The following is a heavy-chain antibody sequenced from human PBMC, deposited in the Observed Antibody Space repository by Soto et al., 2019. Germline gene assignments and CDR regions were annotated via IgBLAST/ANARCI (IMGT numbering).Heavy chain of an antibody. CDR1: GYTFINYY. V-gene: IGHV1-46*01. CDR3: ARDLAAADL. Sequence: GASVKVSCKASGYTFINYYIHWVRQAPGQGLEWMAIINPMGGSTNYAQEFQGRVTLTSDTSTSTVYMELSSLRFEDTALFYCARDLAAADLWGQGTLVTVSS. J-gene: IGHJ5*02. CDR2: INPMGGST. D-gene: IGHD6-13*01.